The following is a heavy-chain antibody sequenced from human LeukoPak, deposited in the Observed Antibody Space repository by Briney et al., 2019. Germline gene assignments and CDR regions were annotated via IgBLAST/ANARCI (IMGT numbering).Heavy chain of an antibody. V-gene: IGHV4-61*02. CDR3: ARTYTGYSSSWESDYYGMDV. CDR1: GGSISSGSYY. D-gene: IGHD6-13*01. J-gene: IGHJ6*02. Sequence: SQTLSLTCTVSGGSISSGSYYWTWIRQPVGKGLEWIGRISSSGSTNYNPSLKSRVTISVDTSKNQFSLKLSSVTAADTAVYYCARTYTGYSSSWESDYYGMDVWGQGTTVTVSS. CDR2: ISSSGST.